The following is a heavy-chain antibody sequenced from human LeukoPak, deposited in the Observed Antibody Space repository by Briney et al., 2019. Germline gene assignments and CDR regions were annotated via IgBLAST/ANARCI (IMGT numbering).Heavy chain of an antibody. J-gene: IGHJ3*02. CDR2: INSDGSST. V-gene: IGHV3-74*01. Sequence: GGSLRLSCAASGFTFSSYWMHWVRQAPGKGLVWVSRINSDGSSTSYADSVKGRFTISRDNAKNTLYLQMNSLRAEDMAVYYCARGNDYGDYEGDAFDIWGQGTMVTVSS. D-gene: IGHD4-17*01. CDR1: GFTFSSYW. CDR3: ARGNDYGDYEGDAFDI.